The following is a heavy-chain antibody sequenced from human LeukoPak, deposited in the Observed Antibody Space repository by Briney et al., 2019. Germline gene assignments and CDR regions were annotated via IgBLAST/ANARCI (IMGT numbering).Heavy chain of an antibody. CDR2: IYYSGST. CDR3: ARDRNYDFWSGFNDAFDI. J-gene: IGHJ3*02. V-gene: IGHV4-30-4*08. CDR1: GGSISSGDYY. D-gene: IGHD3-3*01. Sequence: KPSETLSLTCTVSGGSISSGDYYWSWIRQPPGKGLEWIGYIYYSGSTYYNPSLKSRVTISVGTSKNQFSLKLSSVTAADTAVYYCARDRNYDFWSGFNDAFDIWGQGTMVTVSS.